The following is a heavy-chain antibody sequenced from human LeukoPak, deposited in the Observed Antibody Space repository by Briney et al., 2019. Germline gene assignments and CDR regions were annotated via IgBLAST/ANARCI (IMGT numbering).Heavy chain of an antibody. V-gene: IGHV3-30*02. CDR2: IRYDGSNI. CDR3: AKDFHPKLGEPAFDY. D-gene: IGHD3-10*01. Sequence: GGCLRLSCAASGFTFDDYTMHWVRQAPGKGLEWVAFIRYDGSNISYADSVKGRFTISRDNSKKTLYLQMNSLRAEDTAVYYCAKDFHPKLGEPAFDYWGQGTLVTVSS. CDR1: GFTFDDYT. J-gene: IGHJ4*02.